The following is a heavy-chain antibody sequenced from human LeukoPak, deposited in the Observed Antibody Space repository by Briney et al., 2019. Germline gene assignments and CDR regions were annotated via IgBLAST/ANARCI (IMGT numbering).Heavy chain of an antibody. CDR2: MNPNSGNT. J-gene: IGHJ5*02. CDR3: ARVGKVAAAGTASQKKYNWFDP. V-gene: IGHV1-8*01. D-gene: IGHD6-13*01. CDR1: GYTFTSYD. Sequence: ALVKVSCKASGYTFTSYDINWVRQATGQGLEWMGWMNPNSGNTGYAQKFQGRVTMTRNTSISTAYMELSSLRSEDTAVYYCARVGKVAAAGTASQKKYNWFDPWGQGTLVTVSS.